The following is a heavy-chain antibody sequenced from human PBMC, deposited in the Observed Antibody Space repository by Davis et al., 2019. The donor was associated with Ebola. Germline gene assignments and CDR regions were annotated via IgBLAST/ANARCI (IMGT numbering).Heavy chain of an antibody. CDR2: IYYSGST. Sequence: PSETLSLTCTVSGGSISSGGYYWSWIRQHPGKGLEWIGYIYYSGSTYYNPSLKSRVTISVDTSKNQFSLKLSSVTAADTAVYYCARERDEYSSPFGYWGQGTLVTVSS. J-gene: IGHJ4*02. D-gene: IGHD6-6*01. V-gene: IGHV4-31*03. CDR1: GGSISSGGYY. CDR3: ARERDEYSSPFGY.